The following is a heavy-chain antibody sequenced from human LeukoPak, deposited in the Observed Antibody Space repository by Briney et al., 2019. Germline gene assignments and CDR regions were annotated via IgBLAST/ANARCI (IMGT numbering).Heavy chain of an antibody. CDR3: ARDWYYYDSSGYPLGDAFDI. CDR2: ISGSGGST. V-gene: IGHV3-23*01. D-gene: IGHD3-22*01. J-gene: IGHJ3*02. Sequence: PGGSLRLSCAASGFTFSSYAMSWVRQAPGKGLEWVSAISGSGGSTCYADSVKGRFTISRDNSKNTLYLQMNSLRAEDTAVYYCARDWYYYDSSGYPLGDAFDIWDQGTMVTVSS. CDR1: GFTFSSYA.